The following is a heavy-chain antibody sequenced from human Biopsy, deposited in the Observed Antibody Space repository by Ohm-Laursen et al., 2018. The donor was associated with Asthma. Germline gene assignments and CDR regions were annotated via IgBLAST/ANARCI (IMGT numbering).Heavy chain of an antibody. Sequence: SETLSLTCIVSGDAMSTSGSYWGWIRQSPGKGLEWIGSIYYSGRTYYNPSLESRVTISADTSKNHFSLKVTSVTAADTAVYYCARAVSSSSYWYFDLWGCGDLVTVSS. CDR3: ARAVSSSSYWYFDL. J-gene: IGHJ2*01. CDR2: IYYSGRT. V-gene: IGHV4-39*02. CDR1: GDAMSTSGSY. D-gene: IGHD6-6*01.